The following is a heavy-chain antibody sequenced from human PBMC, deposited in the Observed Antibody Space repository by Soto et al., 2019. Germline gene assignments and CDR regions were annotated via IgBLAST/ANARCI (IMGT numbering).Heavy chain of an antibody. D-gene: IGHD5-18*01. Sequence: PGGSLRLSCAASKFTFSTYAMTWVRQAPGKGLEWVSDISGSGDNTYYADSVKGRFTISRDNAKNSLYLQMNSLRAEDTAVYYCARVKDTAMVFDYWGQGTLVTVSS. CDR1: KFTFSTYA. J-gene: IGHJ4*02. V-gene: IGHV3-23*01. CDR3: ARVKDTAMVFDY. CDR2: ISGSGDNT.